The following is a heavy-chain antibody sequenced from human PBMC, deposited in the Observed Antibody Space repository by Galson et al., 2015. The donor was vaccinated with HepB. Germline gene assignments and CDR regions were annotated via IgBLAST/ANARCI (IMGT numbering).Heavy chain of an antibody. V-gene: IGHV3-30*18. CDR2: ISYSGSNK. D-gene: IGHD3-22*01. CDR3: AKGRGYYDSSGYPPRDYMDV. J-gene: IGHJ6*03. CDR1: GLTFSSHG. Sequence: SLRLSCAASGLTFSSHGMHWVRQAPGKGLEWVAVISYSGSNKYYADSVKGRFTISRDNSKNTLYLQMNSLRAEDTAVYFCAKGRGYYDSSGYPPRDYMDVWGKGTTVTVSS.